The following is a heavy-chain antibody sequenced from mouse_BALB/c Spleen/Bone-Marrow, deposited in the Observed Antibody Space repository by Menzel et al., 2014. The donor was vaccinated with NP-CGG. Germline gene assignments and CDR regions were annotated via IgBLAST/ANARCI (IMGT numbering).Heavy chain of an antibody. V-gene: IGHV1-20*02. CDR1: GHSFTGYF. J-gene: IGHJ2*01. CDR2: INPYNGDT. Sequence: EVQLQQSRPELVKPGASVKISCKASGHSFTGYFMNWVMQSHGKSLEWIGRINPYNGDTFYNQKFKGKATLTVDKSSSTAHMELRSLASEDSAVYYCARSGYYGSSYFYYWGQGTPLSVSS. CDR3: ARSGYYGSSYFYY. D-gene: IGHD1-1*01.